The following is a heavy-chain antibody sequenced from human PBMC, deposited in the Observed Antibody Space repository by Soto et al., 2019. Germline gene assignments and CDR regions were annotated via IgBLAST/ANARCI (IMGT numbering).Heavy chain of an antibody. V-gene: IGHV4-30-4*01. Sequence: SETLSLTCTVSGGSISSGDYYWSWIRQPPGKGLEWIGYIYYSGSTYYNPSLKSRVTISVDTSKNQFSLKLSSVTAADTAVYYCARDSESELWFGESLPFGGMDVWGQGTTVTVSS. D-gene: IGHD3-10*01. J-gene: IGHJ6*02. CDR1: GGSISSGDYY. CDR3: ARDSESELWFGESLPFGGMDV. CDR2: IYYSGST.